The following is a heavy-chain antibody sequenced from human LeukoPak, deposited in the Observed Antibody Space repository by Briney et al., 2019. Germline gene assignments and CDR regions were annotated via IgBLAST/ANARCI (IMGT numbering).Heavy chain of an antibody. CDR1: GFTFSDYY. Sequence: GGSLRLSCAASGFTFSDYYMSWIRQAPGKGLEWVSYISSSGSTIYYADSVKGRFTISRGNAKNSLYLQMNSLRAEDTAVYYCARSVVPGSNYPGYWGQGTLVTVSS. V-gene: IGHV3-11*04. J-gene: IGHJ4*02. CDR2: ISSSGSTI. D-gene: IGHD4-11*01. CDR3: ARSVVPGSNYPGY.